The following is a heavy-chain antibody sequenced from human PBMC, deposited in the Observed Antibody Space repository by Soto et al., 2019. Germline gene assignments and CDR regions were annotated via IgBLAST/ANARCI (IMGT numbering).Heavy chain of an antibody. Sequence: PSETLSLTCTVSGGSISSYYWSWIRQPPGKGLEWIGYIYYSGSTNYNPSLKSRVTISVDTSKNQFSLKLSSVTAADTAVYYCARNGVGAAEFDYWGQGTLVTVSS. CDR1: GGSISSYY. D-gene: IGHD2-15*01. V-gene: IGHV4-59*01. J-gene: IGHJ4*02. CDR3: ARNGVGAAEFDY. CDR2: IYYSGST.